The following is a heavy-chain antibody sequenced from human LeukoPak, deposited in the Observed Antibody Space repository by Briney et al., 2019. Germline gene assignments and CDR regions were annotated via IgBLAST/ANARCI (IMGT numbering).Heavy chain of an antibody. CDR3: ARYSGSFLFDY. J-gene: IGHJ4*02. CDR1: GLTFSSYW. Sequence: GGSLRLSCAASGLTFSSYWMSWVRQAPGKGLEWVANIKRDGSETYYVDSLKGRFTVSRDNAKNSLYLQMNSLRAEDTAVYYCARYSGSFLFDYWGQGALVTVSS. V-gene: IGHV3-7*01. CDR2: IKRDGSET. D-gene: IGHD1-26*01.